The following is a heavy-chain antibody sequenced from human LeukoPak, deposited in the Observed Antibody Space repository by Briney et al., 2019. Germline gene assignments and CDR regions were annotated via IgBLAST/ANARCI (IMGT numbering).Heavy chain of an antibody. CDR3: ARTSGSGYVNWFDP. V-gene: IGHV3-48*03. CDR2: ISNSGSTK. D-gene: IGHD3-22*01. CDR1: GFTFSSYE. Sequence: PGGSLRLSCAASGFTFSSYEMNWIRQAPGKGLEWISYISNSGSTKYYADSVKGRFTISRDNAKNSVFLQMNSLRAEDTAVYYCARTSGSGYVNWFDPWGQGTLVTVSS. J-gene: IGHJ5*02.